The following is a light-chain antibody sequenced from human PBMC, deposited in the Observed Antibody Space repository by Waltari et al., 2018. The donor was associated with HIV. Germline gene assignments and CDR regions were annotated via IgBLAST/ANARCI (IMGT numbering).Light chain of an antibody. Sequence: QSVLTQPPSASGTPGPRVTFPCSGSSSNIGSNPVDWYQKLPGTAPRLLIYNNNQRPSGVPDRFSGSKSGTSASLAISGLQSEDEADYYCAAWDDSLNGHVLFGGGTKLTVL. V-gene: IGLV1-44*01. J-gene: IGLJ2*01. CDR3: AAWDDSLNGHVL. CDR1: SSNIGSNP. CDR2: NNN.